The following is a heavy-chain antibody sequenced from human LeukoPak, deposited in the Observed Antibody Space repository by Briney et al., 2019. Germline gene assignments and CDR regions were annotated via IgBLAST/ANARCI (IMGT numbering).Heavy chain of an antibody. D-gene: IGHD2-15*01. V-gene: IGHV3-30-3*01. Sequence: QPGGSLRLSCAASGFTFSSYAMHWVRQAPGKGLEWVAVISYDGSNKYYADSVKGRFTISRDNSKNTLYLQMNSLRAEDTAVYYCARDRACSGGSCSTRWDYWGQGTLVTVSS. CDR3: ARDRACSGGSCSTRWDY. CDR2: ISYDGSNK. CDR1: GFTFSSYA. J-gene: IGHJ4*02.